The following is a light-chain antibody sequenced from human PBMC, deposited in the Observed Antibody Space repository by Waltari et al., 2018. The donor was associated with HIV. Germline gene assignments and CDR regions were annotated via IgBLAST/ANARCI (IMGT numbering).Light chain of an antibody. CDR2: WAS. J-gene: IGKJ1*01. V-gene: IGKV4-1*01. Sequence: DLVMPQYPASLVVSLGERAPINCKSSQNILYRSNNKNYLAWYQQKPGQPPKLLTYWASTRESGVPDRFSGSGSGRDFTLTISSLQAEDVAVYYCQQYYSTPWTFGQGTKVEIK. CDR3: QQYYSTPWT. CDR1: QNILYRSNNKNY.